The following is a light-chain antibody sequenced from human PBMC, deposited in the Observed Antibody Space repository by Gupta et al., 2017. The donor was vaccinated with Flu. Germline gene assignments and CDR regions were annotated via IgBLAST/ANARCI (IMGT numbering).Light chain of an antibody. Sequence: DIQMTQSPSSLSASVGDRVTITCRASQDISDNLAWFQQKPGRAPRSLIYAASILQSGVPSKFSGSGSGTDFTLTINSPQPEDIATYFCQQYKSYPLTFGGGTKVQIK. J-gene: IGKJ4*01. V-gene: IGKV1-16*02. CDR3: QQYKSYPLT. CDR2: AAS. CDR1: QDISDN.